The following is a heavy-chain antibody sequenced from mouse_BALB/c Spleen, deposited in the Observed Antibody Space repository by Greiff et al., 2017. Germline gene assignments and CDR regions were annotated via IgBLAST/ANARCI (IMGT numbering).Heavy chain of an antibody. CDR3: ATIGTGAVGDY. V-gene: IGHV2-9*02. D-gene: IGHD2-14*01. CDR2: IWAGGST. J-gene: IGHJ4*01. Sequence: VHLVESGPGLVAPSQSLSITCTVFGFSLTSYGVHWVRQPPGKGLEWLGVIWAGGSTNYNSALMSRLSISKDNSKSQVFLKMNSLQTDDTAMYYCATIGTGAVGDYWGQGTSVTVSS. CDR1: GFSLTSYG.